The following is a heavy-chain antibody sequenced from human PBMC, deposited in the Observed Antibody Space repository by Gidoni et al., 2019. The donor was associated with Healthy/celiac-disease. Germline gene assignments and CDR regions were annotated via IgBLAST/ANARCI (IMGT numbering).Heavy chain of an antibody. Sequence: EVQLVASGGGLVQPGRSLRLSCAASGFTFDDYAIHWVRQAPGKGLEWVSGISWNSGSIGYADSVKGRFTISRDNAKNSLYLQMNSLRAEDTALYYCAKGGRNYDSSGYYYVYFDYWGQGTLVTVSS. CDR3: AKGGRNYDSSGYYYVYFDY. CDR1: GFTFDDYA. V-gene: IGHV3-9*01. J-gene: IGHJ4*02. D-gene: IGHD3-22*01. CDR2: ISWNSGSI.